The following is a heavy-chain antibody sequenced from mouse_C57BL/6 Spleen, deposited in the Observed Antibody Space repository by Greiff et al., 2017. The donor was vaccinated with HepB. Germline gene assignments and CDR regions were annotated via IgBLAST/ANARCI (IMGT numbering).Heavy chain of an antibody. CDR3: ARLDWDDYAMDY. D-gene: IGHD4-1*01. J-gene: IGHJ4*01. CDR1: GFTFSSYG. Sequence: EVHLVESGGDLVKPGGSLKLSCAASGFTFSSYGMSWVRQTPDKRLEWVATISSGGSYTYYPDSVKGRFTISRDNAKNTLYLQMSSLKSEDTAMYYCARLDWDDYAMDYWGQGTSVTVSS. V-gene: IGHV5-6*01. CDR2: ISSGGSYT.